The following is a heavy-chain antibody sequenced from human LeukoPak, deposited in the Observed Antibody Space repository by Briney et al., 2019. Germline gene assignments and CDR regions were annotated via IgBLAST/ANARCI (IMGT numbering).Heavy chain of an antibody. CDR2: VNHSGST. D-gene: IGHD3-10*01. CDR1: GESFSGHY. CDR3: ARGSITLGRLKWFDP. V-gene: IGHV4-34*01. J-gene: IGHJ5*02. Sequence: SETLSLTCTVNGESFSGHYWSWIRQPPGKGLEWIGEVNHSGSTIYNPSLKSRVTVSVDTSKNQFSLKLTSVTAADTAVYYCARGSITLGRLKWFDPWGQGTLVTVSS.